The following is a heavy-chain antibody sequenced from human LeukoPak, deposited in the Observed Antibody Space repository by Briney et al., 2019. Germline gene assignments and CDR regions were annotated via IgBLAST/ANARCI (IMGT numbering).Heavy chain of an antibody. CDR1: GFTFSSYA. Sequence: PGGSLRLSCAASGFTFSSYAMSWVRQAPGKGLEWVSAISGSGGSTYYADSVKGRFTISKDNSKNTLYLQMNSLRAEDTAVYYCATAVAGKPLYFDYWGQGTLVTVSS. V-gene: IGHV3-23*01. CDR3: ATAVAGKPLYFDY. J-gene: IGHJ4*02. D-gene: IGHD6-19*01. CDR2: ISGSGGST.